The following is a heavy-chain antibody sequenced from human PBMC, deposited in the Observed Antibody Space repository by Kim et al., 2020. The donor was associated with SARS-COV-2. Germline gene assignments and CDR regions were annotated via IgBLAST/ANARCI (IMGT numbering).Heavy chain of an antibody. CDR3: AKGHDYGDFYFDY. J-gene: IGHJ4*02. Sequence: ADSGKGRFTISRDHSKNTLYLQMNSLRAEDTDVYYCAKGHDYGDFYFDYWGQGTLVTVSS. V-gene: IGHV3-23*01. D-gene: IGHD4-17*01.